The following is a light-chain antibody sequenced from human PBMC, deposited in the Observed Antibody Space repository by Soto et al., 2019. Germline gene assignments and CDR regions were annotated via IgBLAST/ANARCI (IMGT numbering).Light chain of an antibody. J-gene: IGKJ1*01. V-gene: IGKV3-20*01. Sequence: EIVLTQSPGTLSLSPGERATLSCRASQSVSSSYLAWYQQKPGQAPRLLIYGSSSRATGIPDRFSGSGSGTDFTLTISRLEPEDFAEYYCQQYDSSPWTFGQWTKVEIK. CDR1: QSVSSSY. CDR2: GSS. CDR3: QQYDSSPWT.